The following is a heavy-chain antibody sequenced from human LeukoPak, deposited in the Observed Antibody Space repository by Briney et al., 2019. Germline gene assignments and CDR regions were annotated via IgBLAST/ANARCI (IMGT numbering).Heavy chain of an antibody. V-gene: IGHV3-30*04. Sequence: PGGSLRLSCAASGFTFSSYAMHWVRQAPGKGLEWVAVISYDGSNKYYADSVKGRFTISRDNSKNTLYLQMNSLRAEDTAVYYCARSQSWGHHPDYFDYWGQGTLVTVSS. D-gene: IGHD7-27*01. J-gene: IGHJ4*02. CDR2: ISYDGSNK. CDR1: GFTFSSYA. CDR3: ARSQSWGHHPDYFDY.